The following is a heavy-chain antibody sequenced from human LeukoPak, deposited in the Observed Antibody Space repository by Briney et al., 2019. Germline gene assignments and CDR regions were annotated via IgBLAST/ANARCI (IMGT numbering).Heavy chain of an antibody. J-gene: IGHJ6*03. CDR1: GFTFSRYW. D-gene: IGHD6-13*01. CDR3: AKESGSSWLYYYYMDV. Sequence: GGSLRLSCEASGFTFSRYWMHWVRQAPGKGLVWVSRINSDGSSTTYADSVKGRFTTSRDNAKNTLYLQMNSLRAEDTAVYYCAKESGSSWLYYYYMDVWGKGTTVTISS. CDR2: INSDGSST. V-gene: IGHV3-74*01.